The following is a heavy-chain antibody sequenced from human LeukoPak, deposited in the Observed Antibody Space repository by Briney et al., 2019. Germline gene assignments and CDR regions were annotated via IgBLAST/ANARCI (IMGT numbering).Heavy chain of an antibody. CDR2: ISAYNGNT. CDR1: GYTFTSYG. J-gene: IGHJ4*02. CDR3: ARDTAMVRGDNRGVDY. D-gene: IGHD3-10*01. V-gene: IGHV1-18*01. Sequence: ASVKASCKASGYTFTSYGISWVRQAPGQGLEWMGWISAYNGNTNYAQKLQGRVTMTTDTSTSTAYMELRSLRSDDTAVYYCARDTAMVRGDNRGVDYWGLGTLVTVSS.